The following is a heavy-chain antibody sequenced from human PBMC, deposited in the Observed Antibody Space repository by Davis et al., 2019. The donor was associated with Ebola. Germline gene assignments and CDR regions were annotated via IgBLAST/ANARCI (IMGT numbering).Heavy chain of an antibody. CDR1: GFTFTSSA. Sequence: AASVKVSCKASGFTFTSSAMQWVRQARGQRLEWIGWIVVGSGNTNYAQKFQERVTITRDMSTSTAYMELSSLRSEDTAVYYCASRVVVPAGLDYYGMDVWGQGTTVTVSS. J-gene: IGHJ6*02. CDR3: ASRVVVPAGLDYYGMDV. CDR2: IVVGSGNT. D-gene: IGHD2-2*01. V-gene: IGHV1-58*02.